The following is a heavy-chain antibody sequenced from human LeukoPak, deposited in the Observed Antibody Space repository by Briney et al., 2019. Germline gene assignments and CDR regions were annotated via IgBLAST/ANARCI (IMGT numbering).Heavy chain of an antibody. CDR2: IYYSGST. CDR3: ASGYCGGACQLGGVDM. Sequence: SETLSLTCTVSGGSISSYYWSWIRQPPGKGLEWIGYIYYSGSTNYNPSLKSRVTISLDTSKNQFSLKLSSVTAADTAVYYCASGYCGGACQLGGVDMWGQGTMVTVSS. CDR1: GGSISSYY. J-gene: IGHJ3*02. V-gene: IGHV4-59*01. D-gene: IGHD2-21*02.